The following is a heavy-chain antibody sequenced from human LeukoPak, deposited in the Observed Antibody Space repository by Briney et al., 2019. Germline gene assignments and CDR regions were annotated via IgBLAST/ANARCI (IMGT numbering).Heavy chain of an antibody. CDR3: ARYYADTAMVPYYYYGMDV. J-gene: IGHJ6*02. V-gene: IGHV3-7*01. D-gene: IGHD5-18*01. Sequence: GGSLRLSCAASGFTFSSYWMSWVRQAPGKGLEWVANIKQDGSEKYYVDSVKGRFTISRDNAKSSLYLQMNSLRAEDTAVYYCARYYADTAMVPYYYYGMDVWGQGTTVTVSS. CDR1: GFTFSSYW. CDR2: IKQDGSEK.